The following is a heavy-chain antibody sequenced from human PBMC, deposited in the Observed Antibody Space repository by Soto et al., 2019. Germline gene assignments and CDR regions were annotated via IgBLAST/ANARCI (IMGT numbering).Heavy chain of an antibody. CDR2: INSDGSST. J-gene: IGHJ4*02. Sequence: XGSLRLSCAASGFTFSSYWMHWVRQAPGKGLVWVSRINSDGSSTSYADSVKGRFTISRDNAKNTLYLQMNSLRAEDTAVYYCARGEYSYANLDYWGQGTLVTVSS. V-gene: IGHV3-74*01. CDR1: GFTFSSYW. D-gene: IGHD5-18*01. CDR3: ARGEYSYANLDY.